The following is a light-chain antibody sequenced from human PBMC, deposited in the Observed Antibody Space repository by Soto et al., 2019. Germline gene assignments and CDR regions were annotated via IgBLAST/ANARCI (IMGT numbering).Light chain of an antibody. CDR1: QSLLHSNGYNY. J-gene: IGKJ2*01. CDR2: LGS. V-gene: IGKV2-28*01. Sequence: DIVMTQSPLSLPVTPGEPGSISCRSSQSLLHSNGYNYLDWYLQKPGQSPQLLIYLGSNRASGVPDRFSGSGSGTDFTLKISRVEAEDVRVYYCMQALQTPYTFGQGTKLEIK. CDR3: MQALQTPYT.